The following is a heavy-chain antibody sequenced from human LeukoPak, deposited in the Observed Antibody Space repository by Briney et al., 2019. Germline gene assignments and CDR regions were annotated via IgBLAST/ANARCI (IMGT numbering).Heavy chain of an antibody. CDR2: ISSSSYI. J-gene: IGHJ3*02. D-gene: IGHD3-22*01. CDR1: GFTFSDYY. V-gene: IGHV3-69-1*01. Sequence: GGSLRLSCAASGFTFSDYYMSWVRQAPGKGLEWVSSISSSSYIYYADSVKGRFTISRDNAKNLLYLQMNSLRAEDTAVYYCARGYGYYDSSSPADAFDIWAKGQWSPSLQ. CDR3: ARGYGYYDSSSPADAFDI.